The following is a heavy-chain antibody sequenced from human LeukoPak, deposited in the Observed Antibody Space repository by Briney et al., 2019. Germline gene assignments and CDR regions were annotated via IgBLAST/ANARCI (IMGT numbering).Heavy chain of an antibody. CDR3: VRLPYGSGYYFDC. J-gene: IGHJ4*02. V-gene: IGHV3-72*01. Sequence: PGGSLRLSCAASGFTFSSYAMSWVRQAPGKGLEGVGRTRDKAKSYTTDYAASVKGRFTISSADARNSVYLQMNSLKTEDTAVYYCVRLPYGSGYYFDCWGQGTLVTVSS. D-gene: IGHD3-10*01. CDR2: TRDKAKSYTT. CDR1: GFTFSSYA.